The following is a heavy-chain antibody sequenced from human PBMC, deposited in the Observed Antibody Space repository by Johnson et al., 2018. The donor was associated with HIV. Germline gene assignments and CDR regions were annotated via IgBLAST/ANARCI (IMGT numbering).Heavy chain of an antibody. V-gene: IGHV3-30*09. CDR2: ISYDGSNK. CDR3: ARDTKVPRYNWNDGAFDI. Sequence: QVQLVESGGGVVQPGRSLRLSCAASGFTFSSYAIHWVRQAPGKGLEWVAVISYDGSNKYYADSVKGRFAISRDNSKNTLYLQMNSLRAEDTALYYCARDTKVPRYNWNDGAFDIWGQGTMVTVSS. CDR1: GFTFSSYA. J-gene: IGHJ3*02. D-gene: IGHD1-1*01.